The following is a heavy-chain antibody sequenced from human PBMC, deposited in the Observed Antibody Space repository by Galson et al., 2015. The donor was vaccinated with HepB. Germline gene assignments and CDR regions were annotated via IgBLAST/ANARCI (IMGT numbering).Heavy chain of an antibody. Sequence: SLRLSCAASGFFFSSYGMHWVRQAPGKGLEWVAVIAYDGSNKYYADSVKGRFTISRDNTKNSLYLQMNSLRAEDMAVYYCARDPNEEMGAYHFDYWGQGSLVTVSS. J-gene: IGHJ4*02. CDR2: IAYDGSNK. V-gene: IGHV3-30*03. CDR1: GFFFSSYG. CDR3: ARDPNEEMGAYHFDY. D-gene: IGHD1-26*01.